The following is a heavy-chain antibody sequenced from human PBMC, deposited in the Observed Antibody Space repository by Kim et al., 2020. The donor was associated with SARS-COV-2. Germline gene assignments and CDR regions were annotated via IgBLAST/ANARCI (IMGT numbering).Heavy chain of an antibody. V-gene: IGHV3-48*02. J-gene: IGHJ1*01. Sequence: GGSLRLSCAASGFTFSSYSMNWVRQAPGKGLEWVSYISSSSSTIYYADSVKGRFTISRDNAKNSLYLQMNSLRDEDTAVYYCARVEAAAGTGAEYFQHWGQGTLVTVSS. CDR3: ARVEAAAGTGAEYFQH. CDR2: ISSSSSTI. CDR1: GFTFSSYS. D-gene: IGHD6-13*01.